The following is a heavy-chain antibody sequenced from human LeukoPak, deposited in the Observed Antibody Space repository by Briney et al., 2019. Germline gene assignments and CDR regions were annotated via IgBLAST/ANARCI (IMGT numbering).Heavy chain of an antibody. D-gene: IGHD3-9*01. CDR3: SKNGRYDILTGRYYNYYMDV. Sequence: GGSPRLSFAAPGFTLSSYALTWGRPGAGEGAGGGSNIYGFCGSTYYADSVKGRFTISRDSSKNTLYLQMNSLRAEDTAVYYCSKNGRYDILTGRYYNYYMDVWGKGTTVTVSS. CDR2: IYGFCGST. V-gene: IGHV3-23*01. CDR1: GFTLSSYA. J-gene: IGHJ6*03.